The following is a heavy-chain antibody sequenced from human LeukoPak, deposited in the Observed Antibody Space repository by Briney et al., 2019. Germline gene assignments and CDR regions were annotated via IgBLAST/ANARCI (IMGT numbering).Heavy chain of an antibody. V-gene: IGHV4-38-2*01. Sequence: PSGTLSLTCGVSGYSISRGYYWAWIRQPPGKGLEWIGTIYHTGSTYYTPSLGGRVTISVDTSKNEFSLNLNSVTAADTAVYYCARAGWIITSGIDYWGQGALVTVSS. CDR1: GYSISRGYY. CDR3: ARAGWIITSGIDY. D-gene: IGHD3-10*01. J-gene: IGHJ4*02. CDR2: IYHTGST.